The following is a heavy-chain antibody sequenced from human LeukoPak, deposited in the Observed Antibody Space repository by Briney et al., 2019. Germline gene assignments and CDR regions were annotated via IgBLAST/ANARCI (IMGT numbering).Heavy chain of an antibody. CDR1: GGSFSGYY. CDR2: INHSGST. CDR3: ARGNYHDSSGYYYRRSAFDI. D-gene: IGHD3-22*01. V-gene: IGHV4-34*01. Sequence: SETLSLTCAVYGGSFSGYYWSWIRQPPGKGLEWIGEINHSGSTNYNPSLKSRVNISVDTSKNQFSLKLSSVTTADTAVYYCARGNYHDSSGYYYRRSAFDIWGQGTMVTVSS. J-gene: IGHJ3*02.